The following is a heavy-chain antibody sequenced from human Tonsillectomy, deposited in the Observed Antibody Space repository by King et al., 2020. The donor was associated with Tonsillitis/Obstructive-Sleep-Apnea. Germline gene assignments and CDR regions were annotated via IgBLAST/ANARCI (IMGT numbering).Heavy chain of an antibody. J-gene: IGHJ4*02. CDR2: IIPILGIA. CDR1: GGTFSSYA. Sequence: QLVQSGAEVKKPGSSVKVSCKASGGTFSSYAISWVRQAPGQGLEWMGRIIPILGIANYAQKFQGRVTITADKSTSTAYMELSSLRSEDTAVYYCARDPPVEYDDYEHRYFDYWGQGTLVTVSS. D-gene: IGHD4-17*01. V-gene: IGHV1-69*04. CDR3: ARDPPVEYDDYEHRYFDY.